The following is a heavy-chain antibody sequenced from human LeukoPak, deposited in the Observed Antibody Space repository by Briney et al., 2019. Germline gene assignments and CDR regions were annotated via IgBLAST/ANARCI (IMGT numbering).Heavy chain of an antibody. J-gene: IGHJ5*02. CDR2: IYTSGST. V-gene: IGHV4-61*02. D-gene: IGHD3-22*01. Sequence: SETLSLTCTVSGGSISSGSYYWSWIRQPAGKGLEWIGRIYTSGSTNYNPSLKSQVTISVDTSKNQFSLKLSSVTAADTAVYYCARDGGGYYDHWGQGTLVTVSS. CDR1: GGSISSGSYY. CDR3: ARDGGGYYDH.